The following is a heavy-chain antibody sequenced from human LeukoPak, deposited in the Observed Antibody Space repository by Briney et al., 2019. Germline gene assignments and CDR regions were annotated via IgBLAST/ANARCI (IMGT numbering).Heavy chain of an antibody. CDR2: ISGSGGST. CDR1: GFTFSIYA. J-gene: IGHJ4*02. V-gene: IGHV3-23*01. CDR3: AKNLRSYGSSEFDY. Sequence: GGSLRLPCAASGFTFSIYAMSWVRQAPGKGLEWVSAISGSGGSTYYADSVKGRFTISRDNSKNTLYLQMNSLRAEDTAVYYCAKNLRSYGSSEFDYWGQGTLVTVSS. D-gene: IGHD5-18*01.